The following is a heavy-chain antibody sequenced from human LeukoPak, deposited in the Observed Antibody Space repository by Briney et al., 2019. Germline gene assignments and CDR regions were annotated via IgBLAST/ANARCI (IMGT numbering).Heavy chain of an antibody. CDR2: IYYSGST. Sequence: SETLSLTCTVSGGSISNHYWSWVRQPPGRGLEWIGYIYYSGSTKYNPSLKSRVTISVDTSKNQFSLKLSSVTAADTAVYYCAREFYYDSSFSFDIWGQGTLVTVSS. CDR3: AREFYYDSSFSFDI. CDR1: GGSISNHY. D-gene: IGHD3-22*01. V-gene: IGHV4-59*11. J-gene: IGHJ4*02.